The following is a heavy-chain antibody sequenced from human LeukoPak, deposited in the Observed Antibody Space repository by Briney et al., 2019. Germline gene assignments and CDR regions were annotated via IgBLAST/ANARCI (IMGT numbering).Heavy chain of an antibody. V-gene: IGHV3-21*01. CDR2: ITSSSIYT. J-gene: IGHJ4*02. CDR1: GFTFSYYS. Sequence: GGSLRLSCAASGFTFSYYSMNWVRQAPGKGLEWVSSITSSSIYTYYADSVKGRFTISRDNAKNSLYLQMNSLRAEDTALYYCASSGYSGYFERHYFDYWGQGTLVTVSS. CDR3: ASSGYSGYFERHYFDY. D-gene: IGHD5-12*01.